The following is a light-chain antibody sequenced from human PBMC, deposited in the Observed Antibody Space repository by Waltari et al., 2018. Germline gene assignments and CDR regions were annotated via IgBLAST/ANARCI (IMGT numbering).Light chain of an antibody. CDR2: QDN. CDR3: QAWDSSTVL. V-gene: IGLV3-1*01. CDR1: GLGDKY. Sequence: SFELTQPPAVSVSPGQTATITCPPAGLGDKYAFWYQKRPGQSPVLVIYQDNKRPSGVPERFSGSNSGDTATLTIAGTQALDEADYFCQAWDSSTVLFGGGTKLTVL. J-gene: IGLJ2*01.